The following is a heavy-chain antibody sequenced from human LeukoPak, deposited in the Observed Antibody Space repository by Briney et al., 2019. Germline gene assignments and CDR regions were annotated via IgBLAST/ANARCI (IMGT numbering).Heavy chain of an antibody. J-gene: IGHJ4*02. V-gene: IGHV1-69*05. D-gene: IGHD2-15*01. Sequence: SVKVSCKASGGTFSSYAISWVRQAPGQGLEWMGGIIPIFGTANYAQKFQGRVTITTDESTSTAYMELSSLRSEDTAVYYCAARSGGDCSGGSCYSGVYNIFDYWGQGTLVAVSS. CDR1: GGTFSSYA. CDR3: AARSGGDCSGGSCYSGVYNIFDY. CDR2: IIPIFGTA.